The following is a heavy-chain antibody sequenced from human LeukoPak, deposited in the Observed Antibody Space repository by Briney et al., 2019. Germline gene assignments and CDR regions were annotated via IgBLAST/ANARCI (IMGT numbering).Heavy chain of an antibody. CDR1: GGTFSSYA. CDR3: ARGGHYGDYSFDY. Sequence: SVKVSCKASGGTFSSYAISWVRQAPGQGLEWMGGIIPIFGTANYAQKFQGKVTITADKSTSTAYMELSSLRSEDTAVYYCARGGHYGDYSFDYWGQGTLVTVSS. D-gene: IGHD4-17*01. V-gene: IGHV1-69*06. CDR2: IIPIFGTA. J-gene: IGHJ4*02.